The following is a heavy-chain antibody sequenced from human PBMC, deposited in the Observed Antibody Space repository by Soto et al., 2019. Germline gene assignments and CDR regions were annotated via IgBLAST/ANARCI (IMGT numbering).Heavy chain of an antibody. D-gene: IGHD2-2*01. CDR3: ARVPDR. CDR1: GGSISSGDYS. Sequence: SDTLSLTCAVSGGSISSGDYSWNWIRQPPGKGLEWIGYIYYGGSTYYNPSLQSRVTMSVDRSRNQFSLKLSSVTAADTAVYYCARVPDRWGQGTLVT. J-gene: IGHJ5*02. CDR2: IYYGGST. V-gene: IGHV4-30-2*01.